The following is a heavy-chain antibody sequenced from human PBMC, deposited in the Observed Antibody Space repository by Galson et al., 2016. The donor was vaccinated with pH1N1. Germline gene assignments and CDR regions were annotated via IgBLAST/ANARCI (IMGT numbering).Heavy chain of an antibody. CDR1: GGSINNTNYY. V-gene: IGHV4-39*01. D-gene: IGHD3-10*01. CDR3: SRLWYGEYIDD. J-gene: IGHJ4*02. CDR2: IYYSGNS. Sequence: TLSLTCTVSGGSINNTNYYWGCIRQPPGQGLEWIANIYYSGNSYYDASLKSRVTISVDTSKNQFSLKFHSVIAADTAVYYCSRLWYGEYIDDWGQGTRVTVS.